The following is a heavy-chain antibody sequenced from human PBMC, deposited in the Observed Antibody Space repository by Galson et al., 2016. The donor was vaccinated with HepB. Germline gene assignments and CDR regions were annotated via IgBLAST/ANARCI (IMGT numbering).Heavy chain of an antibody. CDR3: AKGRPDYYGSGSYAPLDY. CDR2: IWYDGSQK. D-gene: IGHD3-10*01. V-gene: IGHV3-33*06. J-gene: IGHJ4*02. Sequence: SLRLSCAASRFTFSNYGMHWVRQAPGKGLEWVAVIWYDGSQKYYEDSVKGRFTISRDNSKNTLSLQMNSLRAEDTAVYYCAKGRPDYYGSGSYAPLDYWGQGTLVTVSS. CDR1: RFTFSNYG.